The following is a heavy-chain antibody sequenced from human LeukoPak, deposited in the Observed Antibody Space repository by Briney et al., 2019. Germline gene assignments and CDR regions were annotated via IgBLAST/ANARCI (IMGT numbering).Heavy chain of an antibody. Sequence: SETLSLTCAVYGGSFSGYYWSWIRQPPGKGLEWIGEINHSGSTNYNPSLKSRVTISVDTSKNQFSLKLSSVTAADTAVYYCARGAGYSSGWRVFDYWGQGTLVTASS. V-gene: IGHV4-34*01. D-gene: IGHD6-19*01. CDR3: ARGAGYSSGWRVFDY. J-gene: IGHJ4*02. CDR1: GGSFSGYY. CDR2: INHSGST.